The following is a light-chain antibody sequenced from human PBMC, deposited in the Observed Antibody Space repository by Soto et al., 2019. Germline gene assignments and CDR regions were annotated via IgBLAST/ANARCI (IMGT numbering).Light chain of an antibody. CDR2: GNN. V-gene: IGLV1-40*01. J-gene: IGLJ2*01. Sequence: QAVVTQPPSVSGAPGQRVTISCTGSSSNIGAGYDVPWYQQFPGTAPKLLIYGNNNRPSGVPDRFSGSKSGTSVSLAITGLQAEDEADYYCQSYDSSLSVIFGGGTKLTVL. CDR3: QSYDSSLSVI. CDR1: SSNIGAGYD.